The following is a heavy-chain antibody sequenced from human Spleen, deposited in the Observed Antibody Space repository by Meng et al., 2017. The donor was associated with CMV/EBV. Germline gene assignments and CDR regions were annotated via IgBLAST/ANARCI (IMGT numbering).Heavy chain of an antibody. CDR3: ARGGYSGYDLHLLFDY. V-gene: IGHV4-59*01. J-gene: IGHJ4*02. Sequence: SETLSLTCTVSGGSISGYYWSWIRQSPGKGLEWIGYIYYSGSTNYNPSLKSRVTISVDTSKNQFSLKLSSVTAADTAVYYCARGGYSGYDLHLLFDYWGQGTLVTVSS. CDR1: GGSISGYY. D-gene: IGHD5-12*01. CDR2: IYYSGST.